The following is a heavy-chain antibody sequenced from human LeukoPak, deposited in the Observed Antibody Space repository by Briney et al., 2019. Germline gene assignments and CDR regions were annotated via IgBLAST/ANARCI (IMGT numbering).Heavy chain of an antibody. V-gene: IGHV3-7*01. CDR2: IKQDGSEK. J-gene: IGHJ4*02. D-gene: IGHD5-18*01. CDR1: GFTFSSYA. CDR3: ARSRYSSGDY. Sequence: PGGSLRLSCAASGFTFSSYAMSWVRQAPGRGLECVADIKQDGSEKYYVDSVKGRFTISRDNAKDSLYLQMNSLRAEDTAVYYCARSRYSSGDYWGQGTLVTVSS.